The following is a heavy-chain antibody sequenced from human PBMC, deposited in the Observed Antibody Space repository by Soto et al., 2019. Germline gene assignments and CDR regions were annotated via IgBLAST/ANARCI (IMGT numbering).Heavy chain of an antibody. D-gene: IGHD4-17*01. V-gene: IGHV3-21*04. CDR3: AHRLTTSTVTTSFDY. J-gene: IGHJ4*02. CDR1: GFTFSSYS. CDR2: ISSSSSYI. Sequence: PGGSLRLSCAASGFTFSSYSMNWVRQAPGKGLEWVSSISSSSSYIYYADSVKGRFTISRDNAKNSLYLQMTNMDPVDTATYYCAHRLTTSTVTTSFDYWGQGTLVTVSS.